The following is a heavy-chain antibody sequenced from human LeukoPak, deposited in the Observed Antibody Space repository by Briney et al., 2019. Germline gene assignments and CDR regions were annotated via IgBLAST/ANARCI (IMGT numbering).Heavy chain of an antibody. Sequence: SETMSLTCTVSGGSISCYYCSWIRQPPGEGLEWIGSIYYSGSTNYNPSLKSRVTISVDTSKNQFSLKLSSVTAADTAVYYCASGRDGYNWNDYWGQGTLVTVSS. CDR2: IYYSGST. CDR1: GGSISCYY. J-gene: IGHJ4*02. V-gene: IGHV4-59*12. CDR3: ASGRDGYNWNDY. D-gene: IGHD5-24*01.